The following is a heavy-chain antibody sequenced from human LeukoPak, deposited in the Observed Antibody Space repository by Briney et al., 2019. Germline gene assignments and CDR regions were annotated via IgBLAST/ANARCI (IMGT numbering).Heavy chain of an antibody. Sequence: GGSLRLSCAASGFSFSNYGMHWVRQAPAKGLEWVALIQSDGSKTYSADSVKGRFTISRDNPRNTLYLQMNRLRPEDTAVYYCAKRYCKSATCRSDMDAWGQGTTVTVSS. D-gene: IGHD2-15*01. CDR2: IQSDGSKT. CDR1: GFSFSNYG. J-gene: IGHJ6*02. CDR3: AKRYCKSATCRSDMDA. V-gene: IGHV3-30*02.